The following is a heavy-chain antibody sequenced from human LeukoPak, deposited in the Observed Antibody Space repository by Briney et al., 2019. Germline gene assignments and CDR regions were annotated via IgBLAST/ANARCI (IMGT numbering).Heavy chain of an antibody. J-gene: IGHJ4*02. V-gene: IGHV3-30*18. CDR1: GFTFSSYG. CDR3: ANGGTLDY. Sequence: GRSLSLSCAASGFTFSSYGMHWVRQAPGKGLEWVAVISYDGSNKYYADSVKGRFTISRDNSKNTLYLQMNSLRAEDTAVYYCANGGTLDYWGQGTLVTVSS. CDR2: ISYDGSNK. D-gene: IGHD1-26*01.